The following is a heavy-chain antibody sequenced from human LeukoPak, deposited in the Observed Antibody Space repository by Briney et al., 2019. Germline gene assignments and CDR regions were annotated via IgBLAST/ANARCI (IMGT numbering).Heavy chain of an antibody. J-gene: IGHJ6*02. CDR2: IYSGGST. CDR3: ARERNDYGDSRKGYYGMDV. V-gene: IGHV3-53*04. CDR1: AYTLSVYR. D-gene: IGHD4-17*01. Sequence: GVSQILSCAPSAYTLSVYRMFWVRQAPGKALEWVSFIYSGGSTYYAVSVKGRFTISRHNSKTTLYLQMKSLRAEDTAVYYCARERNDYGDSRKGYYGMDVWGQGTTVTVSS.